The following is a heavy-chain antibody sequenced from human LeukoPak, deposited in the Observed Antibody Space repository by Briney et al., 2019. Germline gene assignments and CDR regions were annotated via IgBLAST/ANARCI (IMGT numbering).Heavy chain of an antibody. J-gene: IGHJ5*02. CDR3: ARDGFVGGNYFGYWFDL. Sequence: GGSLRLSCAASGGNFGSYAVNWVRQAPGKGLDWVSAVSHDGSERYADSVKGRFIISRDNSRNTLYLQMNSLRVEDTAVYYCARDGFVGGNYFGYWFDLWGQGTLVTVSS. V-gene: IGHV3-30*04. CDR1: GGNFGSYA. D-gene: IGHD4-23*01. CDR2: VSHDGSER.